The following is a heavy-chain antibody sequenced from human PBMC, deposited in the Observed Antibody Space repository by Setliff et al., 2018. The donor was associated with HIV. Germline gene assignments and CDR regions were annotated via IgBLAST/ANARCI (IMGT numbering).Heavy chain of an antibody. D-gene: IGHD2-2*02. CDR1: GGSMTSSNYY. Sequence: PSETLSLTCTVSGGSMTSSNYYWGWIRQSPGRGLEWIGSISSSGSTTYHPSLRSRVTVSAATSKNQFSLKLTSVTAADTAVYYCARDGVSIVVVPAAIHYYYYMDVWGKGTTVTVSS. CDR3: ARDGVSIVVVPAAIHYYYYMDV. CDR2: ISSSGST. J-gene: IGHJ6*03. V-gene: IGHV4-39*07.